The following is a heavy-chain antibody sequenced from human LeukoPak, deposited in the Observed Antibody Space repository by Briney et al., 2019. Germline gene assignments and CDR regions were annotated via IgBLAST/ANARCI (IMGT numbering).Heavy chain of an antibody. V-gene: IGHV1-2*02. Sequence: ASVKVSCKASGYTFTGYYMHWVRQAPGQGLEWMGWINPNSGGTNYAQKFQGRVTMTRDTSISTAYMELSSLRSEDTAVYYCARGRRYDYVWGSYRYDWFDPWGQGTLVTVSS. D-gene: IGHD3-16*02. CDR3: ARGRRYDYVWGSYRYDWFDP. CDR2: INPNSGGT. CDR1: GYTFTGYY. J-gene: IGHJ5*02.